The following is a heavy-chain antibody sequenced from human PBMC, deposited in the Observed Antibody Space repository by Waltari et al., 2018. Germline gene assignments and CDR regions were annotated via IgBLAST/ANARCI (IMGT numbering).Heavy chain of an antibody. V-gene: IGHV4-39*07. D-gene: IGHD6-13*01. CDR3: ASTHSRPDAFDI. CDR2: IYYSGRT. J-gene: IGHJ3*02. Sequence: QLQLQESGPGLVKPSETLSLTCTVSGGSISSSSYYWGWIRQPPGKGLEWIGSIYYSGRTYYNPSLMSRVTISVDTSKNQFSLKLSSLRSEDTAGYYCASTHSRPDAFDIWGQGTMVTVSS. CDR1: GGSISSSSYY.